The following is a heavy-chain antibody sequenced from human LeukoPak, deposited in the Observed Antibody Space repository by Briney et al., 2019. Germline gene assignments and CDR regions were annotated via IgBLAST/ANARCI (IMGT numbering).Heavy chain of an antibody. V-gene: IGHV4-59*01. CDR1: GGSISSYY. CDR3: ARRVATINAVFDY. CDR2: IYYSGST. J-gene: IGHJ4*02. D-gene: IGHD5-12*01. Sequence: KPSETLSLTCTVSGGSISSYYWSWIRQPPGKGLEWIGYIYYSGSTNYNPSLKSRVTISVDTSKNQLSLKLSSVTAADTAVYYCARRVATINAVFDYWGQGTLVTVSS.